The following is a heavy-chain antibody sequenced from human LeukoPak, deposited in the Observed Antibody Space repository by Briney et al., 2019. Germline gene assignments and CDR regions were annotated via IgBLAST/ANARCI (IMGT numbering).Heavy chain of an antibody. J-gene: IGHJ4*02. V-gene: IGHV3-30*18. CDR3: AKDRRYYDSSGLDY. D-gene: IGHD3-22*01. CDR1: GFTFSSYG. Sequence: GGSLRLSCAASGFTFSSYGMHWVRQAPGKGLEWVAVMSYDGSNKYYADSVKGRFTISRDNSKNTLYLQMNSLRAEDTAVYYCAKDRRYYDSSGLDYWGQGTLVTVSS. CDR2: MSYDGSNK.